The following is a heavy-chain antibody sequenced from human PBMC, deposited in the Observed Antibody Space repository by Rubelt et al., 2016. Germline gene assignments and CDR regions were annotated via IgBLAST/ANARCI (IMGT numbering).Heavy chain of an antibody. Sequence: QVQLQESGPGLVKPSETLSLTCTVSGGSISRYYWSWIRQPPGKGLEWIGYIYYSGSTNYNPSLKSLVTISLDTSKNQFSLKLSSVTAADTAVSYCARAGRGYSYGAVDYWGQGTLVTVSS. D-gene: IGHD5-18*01. CDR1: GGSISRYY. V-gene: IGHV4-59*01. CDR2: IYYSGST. J-gene: IGHJ4*02. CDR3: ARAGRGYSYGAVDY.